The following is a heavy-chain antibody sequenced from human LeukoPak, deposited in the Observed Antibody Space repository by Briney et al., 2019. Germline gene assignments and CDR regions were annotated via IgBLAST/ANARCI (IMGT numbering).Heavy chain of an antibody. J-gene: IGHJ6*03. CDR3: AKFAPAFEPEPRSYYDFWSGYSPPYYYYYYMDV. CDR1: GFTFSSYA. D-gene: IGHD3-3*01. V-gene: IGHV3-23*01. Sequence: PGGSLRLSCAASGFTFSSYAMSWVRQAPGKGLEWVSAISGSGGSTYYADSVKGRFTISRDNSKNTLYLQMNSLRAEDTAVYYCAKFAPAFEPEPRSYYDFWSGYSPPYYYYYYMDVWGKGTTVTVSS. CDR2: ISGSGGST.